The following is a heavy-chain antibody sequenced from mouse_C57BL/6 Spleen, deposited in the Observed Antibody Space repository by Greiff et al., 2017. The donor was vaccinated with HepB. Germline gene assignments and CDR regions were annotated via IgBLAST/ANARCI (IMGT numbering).Heavy chain of an antibody. CDR3: ARWDNYGDYAMDY. V-gene: IGHV1-26*01. Sequence: EVQLHQSGPELVKPGASVKISCKASGYTFTDYYMNWVKQSHGKSLEWIGDINPNNGGTSYNQKFKGKATLTVDKSSSTAYMELRSLTSEDSAVDYCARWDNYGDYAMDYWGQGTSVTVSS. J-gene: IGHJ4*01. CDR1: GYTFTDYY. CDR2: INPNNGGT. D-gene: IGHD1-1*01.